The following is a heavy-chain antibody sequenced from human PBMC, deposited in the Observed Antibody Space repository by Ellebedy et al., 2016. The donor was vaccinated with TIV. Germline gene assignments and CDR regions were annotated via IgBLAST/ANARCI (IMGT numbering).Heavy chain of an antibody. V-gene: IGHV4-30-4*01. CDR1: GGSISSGDYF. D-gene: IGHD2-2*01. CDR2: IYYSGTT. CDR3: ARYLDRWFDP. J-gene: IGHJ5*02. Sequence: LRLSCTVSGGSISSGDYFWSWIRQPPGKGLEWIGYIYYSGTTYYNPSLKSRVTISVDTSKNQFSLKLSSVTAADTAVYYCARYLDRWFDPWGQGTLVTVSS.